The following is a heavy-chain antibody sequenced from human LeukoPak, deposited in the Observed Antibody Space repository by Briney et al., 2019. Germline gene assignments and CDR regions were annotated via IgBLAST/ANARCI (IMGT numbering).Heavy chain of an antibody. CDR2: ISWNSGSI. V-gene: IGHV3-9*01. CDR1: GFTFDDYA. J-gene: IGHJ4*02. Sequence: PGGSLRLSCAASGFTFDDYAMHWVRQAPGKGLEWVSGISWNSGSIGYADSVKGRFTISRDNAKNSLYLQMNSLRAEDTALYYCAKDLDYGGNRAFDYWGQGTLVTVPS. D-gene: IGHD4-23*01. CDR3: AKDLDYGGNRAFDY.